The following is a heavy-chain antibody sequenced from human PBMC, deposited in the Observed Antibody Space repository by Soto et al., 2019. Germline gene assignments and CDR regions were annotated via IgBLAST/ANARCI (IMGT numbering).Heavy chain of an antibody. CDR2: IRQDGGAQ. Sequence: GGSLKISDLGSGFTFTQYWKSWVRQAPGKGLEWVANIRQDGGAQYYVDSVKGRFTISRDNAKNSVYLQMDSPRVEDTAVYYCVRGGHGSGSYLGSSWGQGILVTVSS. D-gene: IGHD3-10*01. CDR3: VRGGHGSGSYLGSS. J-gene: IGHJ5*02. V-gene: IGHV3-7*03. CDR1: GFTFTQYW.